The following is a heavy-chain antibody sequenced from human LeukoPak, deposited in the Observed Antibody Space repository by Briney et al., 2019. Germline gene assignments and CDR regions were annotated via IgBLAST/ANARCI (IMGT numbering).Heavy chain of an antibody. CDR1: GGSFSGYY. V-gene: IGHV4-34*01. Sequence: SSETLSLTCAVYGGSFSGYYWSWIRQPPGKGLEWIGEINHSGSTNYNPSLKSRVTISVDTSKNQFSLKLSSVTAADTAVYYCARERVYYDSSGYCDYWGQGTPVTVSS. D-gene: IGHD3-22*01. J-gene: IGHJ4*02. CDR2: INHSGST. CDR3: ARERVYYDSSGYCDY.